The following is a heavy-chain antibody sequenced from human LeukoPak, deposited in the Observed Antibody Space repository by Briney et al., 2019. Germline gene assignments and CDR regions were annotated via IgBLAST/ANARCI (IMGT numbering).Heavy chain of an antibody. CDR2: ISGSGGST. CDR3: ARDDLVTTEDY. J-gene: IGHJ4*02. V-gene: IGHV3-23*01. D-gene: IGHD4-17*01. CDR1: GFTFSSYA. Sequence: GGSLRLSCAASGFTFSSYAMSWVRQAPGKGLEWVSAISGSGGSTYYADSEKGRFTISRDNSKNTLYLQMNSLRAGDTAVYYCARDDLVTTEDYWGQGTLVTVSS.